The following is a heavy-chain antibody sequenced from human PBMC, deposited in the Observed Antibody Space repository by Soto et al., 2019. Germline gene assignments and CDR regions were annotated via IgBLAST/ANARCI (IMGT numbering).Heavy chain of an antibody. J-gene: IGHJ6*02. CDR3: AKDQLYCSSTSCYNYYYYGMDV. Sequence: PGGSLSLSCAASGFTFSSYAMSWVRQAPGKGLEWVSAISGSGGSTYYADSVKGRFTISRDNSKNTLYLQMNSLRAEDTAVYYCAKDQLYCSSTSCYNYYYYGMDVWGQGTTVTVSS. V-gene: IGHV3-23*01. CDR2: ISGSGGST. CDR1: GFTFSSYA. D-gene: IGHD2-2*02.